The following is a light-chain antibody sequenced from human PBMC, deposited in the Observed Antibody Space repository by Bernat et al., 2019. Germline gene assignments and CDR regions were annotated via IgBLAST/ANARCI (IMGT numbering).Light chain of an antibody. V-gene: IGLV2-14*03. Sequence: QSALTQPATVSGSPGQSITISCAGTSSDVGGYNSVSWYQQHSGRAPKLMIHDVSNRPSGVSSRFSGSKSGNTASLTISGLQAEDEADYFCSSFTSSSTLYVFGTGTKVTVL. CDR1: SSDVGGYNS. CDR3: SSFTSSSTLYV. J-gene: IGLJ1*01. CDR2: DVS.